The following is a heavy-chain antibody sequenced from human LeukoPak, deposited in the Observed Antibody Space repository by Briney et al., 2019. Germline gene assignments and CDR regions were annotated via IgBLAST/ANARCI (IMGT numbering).Heavy chain of an antibody. D-gene: IGHD3-3*01. CDR1: GDTFSNFG. V-gene: IGHV1-18*01. CDR3: ATTDLT. CDR2: ISAYSGNR. J-gene: IGHJ5*02. Sequence: ASVKVSCKASGDTFSNFGFGWVRQAPGQGFEWMGWISAYSGNRNSARNFQERVTMTTEKSTNTAYMELRGLTSGDTAVYFCATTDLTWGQGTLATVSS.